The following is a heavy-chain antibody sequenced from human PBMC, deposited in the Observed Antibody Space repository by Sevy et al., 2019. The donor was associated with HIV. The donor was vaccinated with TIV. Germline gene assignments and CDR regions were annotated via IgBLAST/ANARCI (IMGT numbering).Heavy chain of an antibody. V-gene: IGHV3-48*03. J-gene: IGHJ4*02. CDR3: ARDLPPSATTVAHFDH. Sequence: GGSLRPSCAASGFTFSSYEMNWVRQAPGKGLEWVSYISNSGTTISYSDSVRGRFTISRDNARNSLYLQMNSLRGEDTAVYYCARDLPPSATTVAHFDHWGQGTLVTVSS. D-gene: IGHD4-17*01. CDR2: ISNSGTTI. CDR1: GFTFSSYE.